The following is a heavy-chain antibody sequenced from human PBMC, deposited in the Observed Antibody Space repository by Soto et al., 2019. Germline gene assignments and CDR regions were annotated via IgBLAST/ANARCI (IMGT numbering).Heavy chain of an antibody. CDR1: GFTFNSNY. CDR3: ACRYDFWSGPIEF. J-gene: IGHJ4*02. V-gene: IGHV3-66*01. D-gene: IGHD3-3*01. CDR2: IYSGGST. Sequence: TXXSLRLSFAASGFTFNSNYMRWVRQAPGKGLEWVSGIYSGGSTYYADSVKGRFTIYRDNSKNTLYLQMNSLRDEYMVVYYCACRYDFWSGPIEFWGQGTLVNVSS.